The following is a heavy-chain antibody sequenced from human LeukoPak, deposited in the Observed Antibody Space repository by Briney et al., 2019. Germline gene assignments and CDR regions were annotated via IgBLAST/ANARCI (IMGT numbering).Heavy chain of an antibody. CDR3: ARCGAYSRV. CDR2: IKHDGGVK. Sequence: GGSLTLSCAASGFTFSSFWMTWVRQAPGKGMEWVANIKHDGGVKYYVDSVRGRFTISRDNAKNSLYLQMNSLRAEDTAVYYCARCGAYSRVWGQGTMVTVSS. CDR1: GFTFSSFW. D-gene: IGHD2-15*01. V-gene: IGHV3-7*03. J-gene: IGHJ3*01.